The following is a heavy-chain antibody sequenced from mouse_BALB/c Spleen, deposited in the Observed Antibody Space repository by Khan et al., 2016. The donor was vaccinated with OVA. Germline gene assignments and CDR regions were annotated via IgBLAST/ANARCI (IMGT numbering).Heavy chain of an antibody. Sequence: QVQLQQPGAELVKAGASVKMSCKASGYTFTSYWMHWVKQRLGQGLEWFAETNPTNGRTYYNEKFKSKVTMTVDKSSSKAYMLLSGPTFEDSAVYYCARIKKIVATYFDYWGQGTTLTVSS. J-gene: IGHJ2*01. V-gene: IGHV1S81*02. CDR2: TNPTNGRT. D-gene: IGHD1-1*01. CDR3: ARIKKIVATYFDY. CDR1: GYTFTSYW.